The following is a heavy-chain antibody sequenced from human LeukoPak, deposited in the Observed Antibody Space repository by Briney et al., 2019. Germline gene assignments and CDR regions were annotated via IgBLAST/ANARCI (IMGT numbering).Heavy chain of an antibody. D-gene: IGHD4-23*01. CDR3: AKYGDYGGNFDY. CDR1: GYTFTGYY. J-gene: IGHJ4*02. CDR2: INPNSGGT. V-gene: IGHV1-2*02. Sequence: GASVKVSCKASGYTFTGYYMHWVRQAPGRGLEWMGWINPNSGGTNYAQKFQGRVTMTRDTSISTAYMELSSLRSDDTAVYYCAKYGDYGGNFDYWGQGTLVTVSS.